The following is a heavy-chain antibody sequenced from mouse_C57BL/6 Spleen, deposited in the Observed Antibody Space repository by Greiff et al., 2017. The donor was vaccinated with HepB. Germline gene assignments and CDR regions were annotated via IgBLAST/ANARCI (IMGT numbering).Heavy chain of an antibody. CDR1: GFSLTSYG. CDR3: ARNAHSNYMGGDY. V-gene: IGHV2-2*01. CDR2: IWSGGST. D-gene: IGHD2-5*01. J-gene: IGHJ4*01. Sequence: VQLVESGPGLVQPSQSLSITCTVSGFSLTSYGVHWVRQSPGKGLEWLGVIWSGGSTDYNAAFISRLSISKDNSKSQVFFKMNSLQADDTAIYYCARNAHSNYMGGDYWGQGTSVTVSS.